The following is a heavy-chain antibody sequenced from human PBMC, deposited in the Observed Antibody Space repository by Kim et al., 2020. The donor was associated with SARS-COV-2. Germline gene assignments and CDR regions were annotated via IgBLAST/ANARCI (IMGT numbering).Heavy chain of an antibody. CDR2: ISSSSSYI. D-gene: IGHD2-8*01. J-gene: IGHJ6*02. V-gene: IGHV3-21*01. CDR3: ARDQGYCTNGVCYYYGMDV. Sequence: GGSLRLSCAASGFTFSSYSMNWVRQAPGKGLEWVSSISSSSSYIYYADSVKGRFTISRDNAKNSLYLQMNSLRAEDTAVYYCARDQGYCTNGVCYYYGMDVWGQGTTVTVSS. CDR1: GFTFSSYS.